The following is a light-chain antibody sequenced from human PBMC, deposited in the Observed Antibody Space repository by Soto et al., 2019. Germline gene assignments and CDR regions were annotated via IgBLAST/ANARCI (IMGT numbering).Light chain of an antibody. V-gene: IGKV3-20*01. CDR2: DAS. CDR3: QQYGRAPRT. CDR1: RRVXNF. Sequence: IVLTQSPVTLSLSPGESATLSCRATRRVXNFVAWYQQKPGQAPSVLXADASNSASGSPDSLSGSGSGTDFTPTISRPEHDDSVGYYWQQYGRAPRTFGQGTKVDIK. J-gene: IGKJ1*01.